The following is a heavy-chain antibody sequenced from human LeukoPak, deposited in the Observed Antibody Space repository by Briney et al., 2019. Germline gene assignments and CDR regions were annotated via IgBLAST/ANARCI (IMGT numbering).Heavy chain of an antibody. CDR2: INPSGGTT. D-gene: IGHD6-19*01. CDR1: GYTFTTYY. J-gene: IGHJ4*02. CDR3: ARDSEIAVASYYFDY. V-gene: IGHV1-46*01. Sequence: ASVKVSCKASGYTFTTYYMHWVRQAPGQGLEWMGIINPSGGTTSYAQKFQGRVTMTRDTSTSTVYMELSSLRSEDTAVYYCARDSEIAVASYYFDYWGQGTLVTVSS.